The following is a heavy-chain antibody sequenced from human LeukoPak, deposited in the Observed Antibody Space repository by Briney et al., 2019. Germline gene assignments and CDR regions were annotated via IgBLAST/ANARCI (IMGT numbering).Heavy chain of an antibody. J-gene: IGHJ5*02. V-gene: IGHV4-34*01. CDR3: ARGMYNWNYEGDWFDP. CDR1: GGSFSGYY. CDR2: INHSGST. D-gene: IGHD1-7*01. Sequence: PSETLSLTCAVYGGSFSGYYWSWIRQPPGKGLEWIGEINHSGSTNYNPSLKSRVTISVDMSKNQFSLKLSSVTAADTAVYYCARGMYNWNYEGDWFDPWGQGTLVTVSS.